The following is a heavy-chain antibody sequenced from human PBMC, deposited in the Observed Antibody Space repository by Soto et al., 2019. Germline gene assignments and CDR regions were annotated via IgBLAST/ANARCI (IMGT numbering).Heavy chain of an antibody. V-gene: IGHV3-30-3*01. CDR1: GFTFSSYA. CDR3: AREDIAVAADY. J-gene: IGHJ4*02. Sequence: QVQLVESGGGVVQPGRSLRLSCAASGFTFSSYAMHWVRQAPGKGLEWVAVISYDGSNKYYADSVKGRFTISRDNSKNTLYLHMNSLRAEDTAVYYCAREDIAVAADYWGQGTLVTVSS. D-gene: IGHD6-19*01. CDR2: ISYDGSNK.